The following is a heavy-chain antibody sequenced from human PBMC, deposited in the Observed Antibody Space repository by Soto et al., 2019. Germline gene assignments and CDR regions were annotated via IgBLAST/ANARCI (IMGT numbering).Heavy chain of an antibody. CDR1: GFTFSSYG. CDR3: ASTPEWLRLGDNPDAFDI. J-gene: IGHJ3*02. V-gene: IGHV3-33*01. Sequence: QVQLVESGGGVVQPGRSLRLSCAASGFTFSSYGMHWVRQAPGKGLEWVAGIWYDGSNKYYADSVKGRFTISRDNSKNALYLQMNSVRAEDTAVYYCASTPEWLRLGDNPDAFDIWGQGTMVTVSS. D-gene: IGHD5-12*01. CDR2: IWYDGSNK.